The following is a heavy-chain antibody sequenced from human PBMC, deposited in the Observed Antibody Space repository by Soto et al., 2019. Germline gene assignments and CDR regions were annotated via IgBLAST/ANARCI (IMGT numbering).Heavy chain of an antibody. D-gene: IGHD3-10*01. CDR1: GFTFSNYA. Sequence: EVQLLESGGGLVQPGGSLRLSCAASGFTFSNYAMSWVRQSPGKGLEWVSGLSGSGGRTYYADSVKGRFTISRDNSNNTLYLQMTSLRAEDTAIYFCAGELLSQSYYYYMDVWGKGNTVTVSS. CDR3: AGELLSQSYYYYMDV. V-gene: IGHV3-23*01. J-gene: IGHJ6*03. CDR2: LSGSGGRT.